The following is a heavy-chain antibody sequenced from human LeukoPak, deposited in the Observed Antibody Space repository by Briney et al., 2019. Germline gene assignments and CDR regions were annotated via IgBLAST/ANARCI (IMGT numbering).Heavy chain of an antibody. CDR1: GFTFSSCW. J-gene: IGHJ6*03. CDR2: IKQDGSEK. Sequence: PGGSLRLSCAASGFTFSSCWMSWVRQAPGKGLEWVANIKQDGSEKYLVDSLRGRFTISRDNDKRLLYLQMNSLRVEDTAVYYCARVGPPYYYYYMGVWGQGTTVTVSS. V-gene: IGHV3-7*01. CDR3: ARVGPPYYYYYMGV.